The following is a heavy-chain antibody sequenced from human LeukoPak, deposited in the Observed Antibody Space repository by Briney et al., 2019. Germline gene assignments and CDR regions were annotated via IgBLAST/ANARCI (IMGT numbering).Heavy chain of an antibody. CDR3: ARVLYDYYFDF. CDR1: GGSISSGGYY. J-gene: IGHJ4*02. V-gene: IGHV4-31*03. CDR2: ISYSGIA. Sequence: SQTLSLTCTVSGGSISSGGYYWSWIRQHPGKGLEWIGCISYSGIAYYNPSLKSRVIVSVDTSRNQFSLDLSSVTAADTALCYCARVLYDYYFDFWGQGTLVTVSS. D-gene: IGHD2/OR15-2a*01.